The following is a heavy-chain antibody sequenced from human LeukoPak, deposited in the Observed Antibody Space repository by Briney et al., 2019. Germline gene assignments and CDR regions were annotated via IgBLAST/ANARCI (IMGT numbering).Heavy chain of an antibody. CDR1: GFTFSTYN. Sequence: GGSLRLSCAASGFTFSTYNMNWVRQAPGKGLEWVSYISSSGSTIYYADSVKGRFTISRDNAKNSLYLQMNSLRAEDTAVYYCARVTGKQQLVRRGGWFDPWGQGTLVTVSS. V-gene: IGHV3-48*04. CDR2: ISSSGSTI. CDR3: ARVTGKQQLVRRGGWFDP. D-gene: IGHD6-13*01. J-gene: IGHJ5*02.